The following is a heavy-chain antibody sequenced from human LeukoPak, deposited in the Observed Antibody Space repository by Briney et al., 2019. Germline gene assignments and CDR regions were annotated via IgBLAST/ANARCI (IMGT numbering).Heavy chain of an antibody. D-gene: IGHD3-10*01. V-gene: IGHV3-64D*06. J-gene: IGHJ4*02. CDR3: VSPSYGSGSYELDY. CDR2: ISSNGGST. Sequence: GGSLRLSCSASGFTFSNYAMHWVRQAPGKGLEYVSSISSNGGSTYYADSVKGRFTISRDNSKNTVYLQMSSLRAEDTAVYYCVSPSYGSGSYELDYWGQGTLVTVSS. CDR1: GFTFSNYA.